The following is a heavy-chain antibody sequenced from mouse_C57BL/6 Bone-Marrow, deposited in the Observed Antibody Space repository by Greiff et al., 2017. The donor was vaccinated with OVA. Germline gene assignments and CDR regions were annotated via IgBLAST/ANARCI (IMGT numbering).Heavy chain of an antibody. Sequence: EVQLVESGAELVRPGASVKLSCTASGFNIKDDYMHWVKQRPEQGLEWIGWIDPENGDTEYASKFQGKATITADTSSNTAYLQHSSLTSEDTAVYYCTSYGNFDYWGQGTTLTVSS. V-gene: IGHV14-4*01. CDR1: GFNIKDDY. D-gene: IGHD2-1*01. CDR3: TSYGNFDY. J-gene: IGHJ2*01. CDR2: IDPENGDT.